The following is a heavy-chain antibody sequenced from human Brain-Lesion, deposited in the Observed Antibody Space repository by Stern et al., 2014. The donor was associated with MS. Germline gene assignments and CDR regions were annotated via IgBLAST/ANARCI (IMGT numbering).Heavy chain of an antibody. V-gene: IGHV4-39*01. J-gene: IGHJ4*02. CDR3: ARHDSVPRPSQLYSARDRGPGYFDY. CDR2: IYYSGFT. D-gene: IGHD1-26*01. Sequence: QMQLVESGPGLVKPSETLSLTCTVSGGSISSSTYYWAWIRQPPGKGLEWIGNIYYSGFTYYNPSLKSRVTISVVMSKNQFSLKLSSVTAADTAIYYCARHDSVPRPSQLYSARDRGPGYFDYWGQGTLVTVSS. CDR1: GGSISSSTYY.